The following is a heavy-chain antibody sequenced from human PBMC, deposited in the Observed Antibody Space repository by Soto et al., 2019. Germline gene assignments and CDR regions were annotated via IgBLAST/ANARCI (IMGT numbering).Heavy chain of an antibody. J-gene: IGHJ5*02. Sequence: PSETLSLTCTVSGGSISSGDYYWSWIRQPPGKGLEWIGYIYYSGNTYYNPSLKSRITMSLDTSKNQFSLKLSSVTAADTAVYYCAREELYYYDSSGFDWFDPWGQGTLVTVSS. V-gene: IGHV4-30-4*01. CDR1: GGSISSGDYY. CDR3: AREELYYYDSSGFDWFDP. D-gene: IGHD3-22*01. CDR2: IYYSGNT.